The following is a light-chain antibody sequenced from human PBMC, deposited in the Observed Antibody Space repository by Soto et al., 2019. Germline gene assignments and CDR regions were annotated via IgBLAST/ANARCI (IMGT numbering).Light chain of an antibody. Sequence: EIVVTQSPGTLSLTPGGRATLSCRASQSISTDHLAWYQQKPGQPPRLLIYGTSSRATGGIADRFSGSGSGTEFTLTISSLQSEDFAVYYCQQYNNWPRTFGQGTKVDIK. J-gene: IGKJ1*01. CDR3: QQYNNWPRT. CDR2: GTS. CDR1: QSISTD. V-gene: IGKV3D-15*01.